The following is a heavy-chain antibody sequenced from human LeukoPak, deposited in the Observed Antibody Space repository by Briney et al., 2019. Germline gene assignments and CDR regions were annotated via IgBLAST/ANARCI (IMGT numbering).Heavy chain of an antibody. J-gene: IGHJ4*02. CDR1: GYTFTSYG. D-gene: IGHD1-26*01. CDR3: ARVGVGATRGPSTRVFDY. V-gene: IGHV1-18*01. Sequence: ASVKVSCKASGYTFTSYGISWVRQAPGQGLEWMGWISAYNGNTNYAQKLQGRVTMTTDTSTSTACMELRSLRSDDTAVYYCARVGVGATRGPSTRVFDYWGQGTLVTVSS. CDR2: ISAYNGNT.